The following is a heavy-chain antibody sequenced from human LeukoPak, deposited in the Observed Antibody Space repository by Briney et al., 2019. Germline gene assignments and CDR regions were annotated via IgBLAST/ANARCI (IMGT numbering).Heavy chain of an antibody. CDR1: GGSFSGYY. CDR3: ARKVDTAMVAEILFRHYYYYMDV. Sequence: SETLSLTCAAYGGSFSGYYWSWIRQPPGKGLEWIGEINHSGSTNYNPSLKSRVTISVDTSKNQFSLKLSSVTAADTAVYYCARKVDTAMVAEILFRHYYYYMDVWGKGTTVTVSS. V-gene: IGHV4-34*01. J-gene: IGHJ6*03. D-gene: IGHD5-18*01. CDR2: INHSGST.